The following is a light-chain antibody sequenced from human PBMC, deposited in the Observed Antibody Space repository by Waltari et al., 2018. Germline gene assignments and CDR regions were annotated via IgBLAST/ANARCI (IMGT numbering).Light chain of an antibody. V-gene: IGKV1-39*01. J-gene: IGKJ4*01. CDR1: QSISSF. CDR2: AAS. CDR3: QQSYRTPLT. Sequence: DIQMTQSPSSLSASGGDRVTITCRASQSISSFLNWYQQKPGKAPKLLIYAASSLQSGVPSRFSGSGSGTDFTLTISSLHPEDFATYYCQQSYRTPLTFGGGTKVDIK.